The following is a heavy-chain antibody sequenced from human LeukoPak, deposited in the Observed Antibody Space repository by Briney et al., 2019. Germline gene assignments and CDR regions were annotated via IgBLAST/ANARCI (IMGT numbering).Heavy chain of an antibody. CDR1: GFTFSSYE. J-gene: IGHJ4*02. CDR3: ARPLTSSGGGGY. D-gene: IGHD1-14*01. Sequence: GGSLRLSCAASGFTFSSYEMNWVRQAPGKGLEWVSYISGSGRTIYYADSVKGRFTISRDSAKNSLYLQMNSLRAEDTAVYYCARPLTSSGGGGYWGQGTLVTVSS. V-gene: IGHV3-48*03. CDR2: ISGSGRTI.